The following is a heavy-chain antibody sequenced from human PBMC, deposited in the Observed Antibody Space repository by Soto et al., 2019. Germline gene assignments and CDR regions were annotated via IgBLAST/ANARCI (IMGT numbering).Heavy chain of an antibody. J-gene: IGHJ5*02. CDR3: AGVVAAAGTNNWFDP. V-gene: IGHV3-11*05. Sequence: QVQLVESGGGLVKPGGSLRLSCAASGFTFSDYYMSWIRQAPGKGLEWVSYISSSSSYTNYADSVKGRFTISRDNAKNSLYLQMNSLRAEDTAVYYCAGVVAAAGTNNWFDPWGQGTLVTVSS. D-gene: IGHD6-13*01. CDR2: ISSSSSYT. CDR1: GFTFSDYY.